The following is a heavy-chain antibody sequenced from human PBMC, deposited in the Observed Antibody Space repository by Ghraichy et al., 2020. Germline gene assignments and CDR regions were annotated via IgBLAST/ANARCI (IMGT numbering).Heavy chain of an antibody. CDR3: AKDSGSIQLWPYFDY. Sequence: ETLSLTCAASGFTFSSYAMSWVRQAPGKGLEWVSAISGSGGSTYYADSVKGRFTISRDNSKNTLYLQMNSLRAEDTAVYYCAKDSGSIQLWPYFDYWGQGTLVTVSS. CDR1: GFTFSSYA. CDR2: ISGSGGST. V-gene: IGHV3-23*01. J-gene: IGHJ4*02. D-gene: IGHD5-18*01.